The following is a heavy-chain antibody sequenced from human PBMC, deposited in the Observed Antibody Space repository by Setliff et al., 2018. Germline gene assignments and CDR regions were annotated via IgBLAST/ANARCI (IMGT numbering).Heavy chain of an antibody. J-gene: IGHJ4*02. Sequence: SETLSLTCTVSGGSISSSSYYWGWIRQPPGKGLEWIGSSYYSGRTYYNPSLESRVTISIDKPNKQLSLELRSLTAAATALYYCAIGGGYGSGGSFHNAPFDYWGQGMLVTVS. CDR2: SYYSGRT. V-gene: IGHV4-39*07. D-gene: IGHD3-10*01. CDR3: AIGGGYGSGGSFHNAPFDY. CDR1: GGSISSSSYY.